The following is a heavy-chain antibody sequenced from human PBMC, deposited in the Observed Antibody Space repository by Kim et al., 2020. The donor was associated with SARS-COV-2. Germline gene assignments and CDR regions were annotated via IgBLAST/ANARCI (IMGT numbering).Heavy chain of an antibody. V-gene: IGHV4-39*01. Sequence: SETLSLTCTVSGDSISSSSYYWGWIRQPPGKGLEWIGSIYYSGTTYYSPSLKSRVTVSVDTSKNQFSLKLSSVTAADTAVYYCARHPSDSWSVDYWGQGTLVTVSS. CDR3: ARHPSDSWSVDY. CDR1: GDSISSSSYY. CDR2: IYYSGTT. D-gene: IGHD6-13*01. J-gene: IGHJ4*02.